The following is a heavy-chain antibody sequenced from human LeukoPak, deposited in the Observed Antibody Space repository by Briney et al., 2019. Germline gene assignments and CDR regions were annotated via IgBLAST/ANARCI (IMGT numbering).Heavy chain of an antibody. Sequence: SETLSLTCTVSGGSISSYYWSWIRQPPGKGLEWIGSISYSGSTYYNPSLKSRVTISVDTSKNQFSLRLSSVTAADTAVFYCARTVRFLDPYGLDVWGQGTTVTVSS. CDR2: ISYSGST. J-gene: IGHJ6*02. D-gene: IGHD3-3*01. CDR3: ARTVRFLDPYGLDV. V-gene: IGHV4-59*05. CDR1: GGSISSYY.